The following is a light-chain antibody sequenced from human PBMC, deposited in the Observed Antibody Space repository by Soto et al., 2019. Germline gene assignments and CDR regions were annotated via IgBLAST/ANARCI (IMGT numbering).Light chain of an antibody. V-gene: IGKV1-6*01. J-gene: IGKJ5*01. CDR2: AAS. Sequence: ASQMTRSTCSLSASVGDIVTITCPASQDIRNDLGWYQQKPGKAPKLLIYAASTLQSGVPSRFSGSGSGIDFTLTISSLQPENFATYYCLQDYSYPYTFGQGTRLEIK. CDR3: LQDYSYPYT. CDR1: QDIRND.